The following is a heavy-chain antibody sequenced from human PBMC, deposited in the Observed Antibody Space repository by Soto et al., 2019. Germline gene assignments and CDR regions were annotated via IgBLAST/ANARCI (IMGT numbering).Heavy chain of an antibody. CDR2: ISYDGSNK. CDR1: VFTFSSYG. D-gene: IGHD3-3*01. CDR3: AKRITIFGVVIILDGMDV. V-gene: IGHV3-30*18. Sequence: GGSLRLACAASVFTFSSYGMHWVRQAPGKGLEWVAVISYDGSNKYYADSVKGRFTISRDNSKNTLYLQMNSLRAEDTAVYYCAKRITIFGVVIILDGMDVWGQGTTVTVSS. J-gene: IGHJ6*02.